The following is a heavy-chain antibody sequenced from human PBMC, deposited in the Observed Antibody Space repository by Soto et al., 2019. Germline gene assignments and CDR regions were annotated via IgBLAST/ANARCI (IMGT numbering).Heavy chain of an antibody. D-gene: IGHD5-12*01. Sequence: EVQLVEWGGDLVKPGRSLRLSCTGSGFNFGDYALTWLRQAPGKGLEWMGFIRSKRYVGTPEYGASVKGRFSISRDDSGSTAYLQMNSLKVDDTAVYYCTRLARNGYGRPLDYVGQGTLVIVSS. V-gene: IGHV3-49*05. J-gene: IGHJ4*02. CDR2: IRSKRYVGTP. CDR3: TRLARNGYGRPLDY. CDR1: GFNFGDYA.